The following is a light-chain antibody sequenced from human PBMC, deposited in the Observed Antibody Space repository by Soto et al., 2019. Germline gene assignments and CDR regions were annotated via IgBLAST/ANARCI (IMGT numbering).Light chain of an antibody. CDR1: SSDVGGYNY. J-gene: IGLJ1*01. CDR2: DVS. V-gene: IGLV2-14*01. Sequence: QSVLTQPASVSGSPGQSITISCTGTSSDVGGYNYVSWYQQHPGKAPKFMIYDVSNRPSGVSNRFSGSKSGNTASLTISGLQAEDEADYYCSSYPTSNTRQIVFGTGTNVTVL. CDR3: SSYPTSNTRQIV.